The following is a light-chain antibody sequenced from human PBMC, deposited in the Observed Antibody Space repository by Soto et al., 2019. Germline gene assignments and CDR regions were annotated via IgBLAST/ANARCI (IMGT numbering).Light chain of an antibody. CDR1: QSVSSNY. CDR2: GAS. Sequence: EIVLTQSTGTLSLSPGERATSSCRASQSVSSNYSTWYQQKPGQAPRLIIHGASTRATGIPDRFSGSESWTDSTHTISSLEPKDFAVYYCQQHISSPFTFAPRTKVDIK. CDR3: QQHISSPFT. V-gene: IGKV3-20*01. J-gene: IGKJ3*01.